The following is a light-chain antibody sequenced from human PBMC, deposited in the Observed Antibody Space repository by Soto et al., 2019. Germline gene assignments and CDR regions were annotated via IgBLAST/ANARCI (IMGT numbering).Light chain of an antibody. V-gene: IGLV2-14*03. CDR3: SSHTTSNTRV. CDR1: SSDVGAYDF. Sequence: QSALTQPASVSGSPGQSIAISCTGTSSDVGAYDFVSWHQQHPDKAPKLLIYEVSNRPSGVSDRFSGSKSVNTATLTISGLQAEDEADYYCSSHTTSNTRVFGTGTKLTVL. CDR2: EVS. J-gene: IGLJ1*01.